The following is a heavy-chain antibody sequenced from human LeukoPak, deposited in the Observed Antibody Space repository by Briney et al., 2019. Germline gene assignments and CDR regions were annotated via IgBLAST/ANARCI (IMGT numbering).Heavy chain of an antibody. J-gene: IGHJ4*02. CDR1: GFIFNNYE. CDR3: AREEANCGGECFVY. D-gene: IGHD2-21*01. CDR2: ISSSGNLI. V-gene: IGHV3-48*03. Sequence: PGRSLRLSCAASGFIFNNYEMNWVRQAPGKGLEWLSYISSSGNLIYYAASVKGRFTISRDNAENSLYLQMNSLRAEETAVYYCAREEANCGGECFVYWGPGILVTVSS.